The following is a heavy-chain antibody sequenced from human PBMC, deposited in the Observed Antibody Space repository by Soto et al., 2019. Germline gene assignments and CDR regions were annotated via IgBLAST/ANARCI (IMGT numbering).Heavy chain of an antibody. CDR1: GGTFSSYA. CDR3: ARFRDSSGYYPLYY. CDR2: IIPIFGTA. Sequence: GASVKVSCKASGGTFSSYAISWVRQAPGQGLEWMGGIIPIFGTANYAQKFQGRVTITADESTSTTYMELSSLRSEDTAVYYCARFRDSSGYYPLYYWGQGTLVTVSS. J-gene: IGHJ4*02. V-gene: IGHV1-69*13. D-gene: IGHD3-22*01.